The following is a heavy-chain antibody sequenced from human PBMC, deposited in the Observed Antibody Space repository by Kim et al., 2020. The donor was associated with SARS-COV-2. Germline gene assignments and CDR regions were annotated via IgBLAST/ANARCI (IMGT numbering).Heavy chain of an antibody. Sequence: ASVKVSCKASGYTFTGYYMHWVRQAPGQGLEWMGWINPNSGGTNYAQKFQGRVTMTRDTSISTAYMELSRLRSDDTAVYYCAREVSHYGDYTDYWGQGTLVTVSS. CDR3: AREVSHYGDYTDY. V-gene: IGHV1-2*02. CDR2: INPNSGGT. J-gene: IGHJ4*02. D-gene: IGHD4-17*01. CDR1: GYTFTGYY.